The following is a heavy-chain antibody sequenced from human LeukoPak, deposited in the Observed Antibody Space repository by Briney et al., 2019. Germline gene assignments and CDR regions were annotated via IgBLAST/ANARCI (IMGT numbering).Heavy chain of an antibody. V-gene: IGHV3-30-3*01. J-gene: IGHJ4*02. CDR1: GFTFSSYA. Sequence: GSLRLSCAASGFTFSSYAMHWVRQAPGKGLEWVAVISYDGSNKYYADSVKGRFTISRDNSKNTVYLQMNSLRAEDTAVYYCAKDFLGISGYFDYWGQGTLVTVSS. D-gene: IGHD7-27*01. CDR3: AKDFLGISGYFDY. CDR2: ISYDGSNK.